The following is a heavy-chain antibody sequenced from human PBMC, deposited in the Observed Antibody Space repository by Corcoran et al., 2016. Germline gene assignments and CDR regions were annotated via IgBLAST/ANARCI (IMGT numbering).Heavy chain of an antibody. J-gene: IGHJ5*02. CDR3: ARSSGNNVLMVYAMGFDP. D-gene: IGHD2-8*01. CDR2: ISAYNGNT. CDR1: GYTFTSYG. Sequence: QVQLVQSGAEVKKPGASVKVSCKASGYTFTSYGISWVRQAPGQGLEWMGWISAYNGNTNYAQKLQGRVTMTTDTSTSTAYKELRSLRSDDTAVYYCARSSGNNVLMVYAMGFDPWGQGTLVTVSS. V-gene: IGHV1-18*01.